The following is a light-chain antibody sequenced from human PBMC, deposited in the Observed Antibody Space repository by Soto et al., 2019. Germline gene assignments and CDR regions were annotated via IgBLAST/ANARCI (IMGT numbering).Light chain of an antibody. CDR2: DAS. CDR1: QSVSSY. Sequence: EIVLTQSPATLSLSPGDRATLSCRASQSVSSYLAWYQQKPGQAPRLLIYDASNRATGIPARFSGSGSGTDFTLTISSLGPEDFAVYYCQQRSNWPPRITFGQGTRLEIQ. V-gene: IGKV3-11*01. J-gene: IGKJ5*01. CDR3: QQRSNWPPRIT.